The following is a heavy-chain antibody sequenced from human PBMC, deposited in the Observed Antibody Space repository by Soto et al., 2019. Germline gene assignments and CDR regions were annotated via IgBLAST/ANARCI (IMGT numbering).Heavy chain of an antibody. CDR1: GGTFSSYA. CDR3: ASMVVQTSSWYSGWFDP. Sequence: GASVKVSCKASGGTFSSYAISWVRQAPGQGLEWMGGIIPIFGTANYAQKFQGRVTITADESTSTAYMELSSLRSEDTAVYYCASMVVQTSSWYSGWFDPWGQGTLVTGSS. D-gene: IGHD6-13*01. J-gene: IGHJ5*02. CDR2: IIPIFGTA. V-gene: IGHV1-69*13.